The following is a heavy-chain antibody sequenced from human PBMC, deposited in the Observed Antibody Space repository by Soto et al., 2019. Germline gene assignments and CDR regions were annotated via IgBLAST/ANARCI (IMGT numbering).Heavy chain of an antibody. V-gene: IGHV5-51*01. CDR2: IYPGDSDT. Sequence: PGESLKISCKGSGYNFARNWIGWVRQMPGKGLEWMGNIYPGDSDTRYSPSFQGQVTISADKSISTAYLQWSSLKASDTAMYYCARYCSGGSCYRPSYQFDYWGQGTLVTVSS. D-gene: IGHD2-15*01. J-gene: IGHJ4*02. CDR1: GYNFARNW. CDR3: ARYCSGGSCYRPSYQFDY.